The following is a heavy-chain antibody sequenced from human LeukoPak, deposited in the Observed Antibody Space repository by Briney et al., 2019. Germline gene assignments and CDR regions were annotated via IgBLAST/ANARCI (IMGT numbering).Heavy chain of an antibody. V-gene: IGHV3-30*18. D-gene: IGHD3-10*01. Sequence: AGGSLRLSCAASGFTFSSYGMHWVRQAPGKGLEWVAVISYDGSNKYYADSVKGRFTISRDNSKNTLYLQMNSLRAEDTAVYYCAKDGTTMVRGALDYWGQGTLVTVSS. CDR1: GFTFSSYG. CDR2: ISYDGSNK. CDR3: AKDGTTMVRGALDY. J-gene: IGHJ4*02.